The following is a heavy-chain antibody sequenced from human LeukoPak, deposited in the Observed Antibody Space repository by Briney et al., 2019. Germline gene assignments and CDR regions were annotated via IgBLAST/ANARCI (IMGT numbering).Heavy chain of an antibody. CDR3: ARYLDYDILTGYYDY. D-gene: IGHD3-9*01. V-gene: IGHV3-21*01. CDR1: GFTFSSYS. CDR2: ISSSSSYI. Sequence: PGGSLRLSCAASGFTFSSYSMNWVRQAPGKGLEWVSSISSSSSYIYYADSVKGRFTISRDNAKNSLYLQMNSLRAEDTAVYYCARYLDYDILTGYYDYWGQGTLVTVSS. J-gene: IGHJ4*02.